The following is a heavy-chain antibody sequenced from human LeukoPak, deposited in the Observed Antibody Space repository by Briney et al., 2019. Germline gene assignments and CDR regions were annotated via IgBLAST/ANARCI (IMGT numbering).Heavy chain of an antibody. D-gene: IGHD6-13*01. CDR2: INTNAGNP. CDR3: ARGGVAAAGLRHAFDI. Sequence: ASVKVSCRASGYTFTSYAMNWVRQAPGQGLEWMGWINTNAGNPTYAQGFTGRFVFSLDTSVSTAYLQISSLKAEDTAVYYCARGGVAAAGLRHAFDIWGQGTMVTVSS. J-gene: IGHJ3*02. V-gene: IGHV7-4-1*02. CDR1: GYTFTSYA.